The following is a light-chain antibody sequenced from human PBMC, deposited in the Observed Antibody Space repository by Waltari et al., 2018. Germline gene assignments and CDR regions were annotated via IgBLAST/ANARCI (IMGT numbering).Light chain of an antibody. CDR2: GKD. CDR1: SLRTSY. CDR3: SSRNGRANQVV. J-gene: IGLJ3*02. V-gene: IGLV3-19*01. Sequence: SSELTQDPAVSVALGQTVRITCQGDSLRTSYASGYQLKPGQAPVLVIYGKDKRPSGIPDRISGYSSGATSSLTITGAQAEDEADYYCSSRNGRANQVVFAGGTKVTVL.